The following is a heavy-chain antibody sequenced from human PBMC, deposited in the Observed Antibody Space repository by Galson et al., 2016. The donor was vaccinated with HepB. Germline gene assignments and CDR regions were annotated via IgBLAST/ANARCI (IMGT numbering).Heavy chain of an antibody. Sequence: SLRLSCATSGFTFSDYSLNWVRQAPGKGLEWVSYIGSRISNIYYAESVKGRFTISRDNVKTSLILQMDSLRDEDTAVYYCTRESYYYYYYMDAWGKGTTVTVSS. CDR1: GFTFSDYS. V-gene: IGHV3-48*02. CDR2: IGSRISNI. J-gene: IGHJ6*03. CDR3: TRESYYYYYYMDA.